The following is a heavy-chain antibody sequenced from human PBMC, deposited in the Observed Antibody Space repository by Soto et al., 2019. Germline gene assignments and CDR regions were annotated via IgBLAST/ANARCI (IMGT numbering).Heavy chain of an antibody. D-gene: IGHD3-10*01. CDR2: IFYSGST. CDR3: ATTSGSGSLDY. J-gene: IGHJ4*02. V-gene: IGHV4-31*03. CDR1: GESISTGGY. Sequence: QVQLQESGPGRVKPSQTLSLTCTVSGESISTGGYWSWARLHPGKGLAWIGYIFYSGSTYYNPSPSLKSRVTMSVATSKNQFSLNLSSVTAADTAVYFCATTSGSGSLDYWGQGTLVTVSS.